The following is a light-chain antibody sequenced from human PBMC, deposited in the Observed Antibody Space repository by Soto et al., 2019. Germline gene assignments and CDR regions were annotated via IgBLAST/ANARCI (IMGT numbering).Light chain of an antibody. V-gene: IGLV2-11*01. CDR2: DVS. J-gene: IGLJ2*01. CDR1: SSDVGGYSR. Sequence: QSALTQPHSVSGSPGQSVTISCTGTSSDVGGYSRVSWYQQHPGKAPTLMIYDVSKRPSGVPGRFSGSKSGNTASLTISGLQAEDEADYYCLLSYSGARLVFGGGTKLTVL. CDR3: LLSYSGARLV.